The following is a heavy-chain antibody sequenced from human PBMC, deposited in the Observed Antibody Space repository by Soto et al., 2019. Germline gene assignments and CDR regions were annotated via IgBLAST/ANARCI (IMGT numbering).Heavy chain of an antibody. Sequence: PXGSLIVSWATSGITCNNYCMHWVLQAPGKGLEWVAVTSYDGSTTYYADSVKGRFTISRDNSKNSLYLQMNSLRAEDTAVYYCTRGPRPSSVGTGALWGLGALVTVSS. V-gene: IGHV3-30*03. D-gene: IGHD3-10*01. CDR1: GITCNNYC. J-gene: IGHJ4*02. CDR3: TRGPRPSSVGTGAL. CDR2: TSYDGSTT.